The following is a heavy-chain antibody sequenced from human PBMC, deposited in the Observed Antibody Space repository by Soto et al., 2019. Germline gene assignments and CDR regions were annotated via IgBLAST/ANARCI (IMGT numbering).Heavy chain of an antibody. J-gene: IGHJ6*02. Sequence: WASVKVSCKASGGTFSSYAISWVRQAPGQGLEWMGGIIPIFGTANYAQKFQGRVTITADKSTSTAYMELSSLRSEDTAVYYCARAGDYSKTHYYYGMDVWGQGTTVTVSS. CDR1: GGTFSSYA. D-gene: IGHD4-4*01. CDR2: IIPIFGTA. V-gene: IGHV1-69*06. CDR3: ARAGDYSKTHYYYGMDV.